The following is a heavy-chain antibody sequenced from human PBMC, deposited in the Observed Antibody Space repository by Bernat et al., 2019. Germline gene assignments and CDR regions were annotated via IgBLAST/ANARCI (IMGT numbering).Heavy chain of an antibody. D-gene: IGHD2-2*01. CDR1: GGSISSGGYY. CDR2: IYYSGST. V-gene: IGHV4-31*03. J-gene: IGHJ6*03. Sequence: QVQLQESGPGLVKPSQTLSLTCTVSGGSISSGGYYWSWIRRHPGKGLEWIGYIYYSGSTYYNPSLKSRVTISVDTSKNQFSLKLSSVTAADTAVYYCARADCSSTSCYPYYYYYYMDVWGKGTTVTVSS. CDR3: ARADCSSTSCYPYYYYYYMDV.